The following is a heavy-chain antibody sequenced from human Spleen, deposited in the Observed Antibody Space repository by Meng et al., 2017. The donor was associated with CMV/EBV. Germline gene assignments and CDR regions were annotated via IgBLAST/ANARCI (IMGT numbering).Heavy chain of an antibody. J-gene: IGHJ4*02. CDR3: AKAVWATAEYFDY. D-gene: IGHD6-13*01. Sequence: GGSLRLSCAASGFTFSSYAMTWVRQAPGKGLEWVSLIYNGGSSTYYADSVKGRFTISRDDSKNTLYLQMNSLRAEDTAVYYCAKAVWATAEYFDYWGQGTLVTVSS. CDR1: GFTFSSYA. V-gene: IGHV3-23*03. CDR2: IYNGGSST.